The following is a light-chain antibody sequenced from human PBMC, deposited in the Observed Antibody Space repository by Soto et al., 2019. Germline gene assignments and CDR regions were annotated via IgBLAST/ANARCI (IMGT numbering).Light chain of an antibody. CDR3: QQYGSPGT. Sequence: EILLTQSPATLSLSPGERATLSCRGSKSVSSYLAWYQQKPGQAPRLLIYSASRGATGFPASFSGSGSGTDFPLTISRLAPEDSAVYYCQQYGSPGTFGQGTKVDI. CDR2: SAS. CDR1: KSVSSY. J-gene: IGKJ1*01. V-gene: IGKV3-20*01.